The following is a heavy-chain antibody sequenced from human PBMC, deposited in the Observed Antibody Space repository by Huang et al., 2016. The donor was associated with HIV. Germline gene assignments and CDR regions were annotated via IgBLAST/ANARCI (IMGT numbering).Heavy chain of an antibody. CDR2: IYYSGSP. V-gene: IGHV4-59*11. J-gene: IGHJ2*01. D-gene: IGHD5-18*01. Sequence: QVQLQESGPGLVKPSETLSLTCTVSSGSISDHYWSWIRQPPGKGLEWIGSIYYSGSPNYNSSLESRVTMLLDTSENQLSLKFSSVTAADTAMYYCARGGYTYGFYWYFDLWGRGTLVTVSS. CDR1: SGSISDHY. CDR3: ARGGYTYGFYWYFDL.